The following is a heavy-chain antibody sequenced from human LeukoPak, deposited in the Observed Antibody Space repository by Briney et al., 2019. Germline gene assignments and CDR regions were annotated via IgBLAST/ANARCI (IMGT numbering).Heavy chain of an antibody. D-gene: IGHD3-22*01. CDR3: ARQYYDRTGYYYFDY. V-gene: IGHV4-39*01. CDR1: GDAITGSSYY. Sequence: PSETLSLTCTVSGDAITGSSYYWGWIRQPPGKGLEWIGSMYYSGSTYSNPSLKSRVTMSADTSKNQFSLKLSSVGAADTAVYYCARQYYDRTGYYYFDYWDQGTLVSVSS. CDR2: MYYSGST. J-gene: IGHJ4*02.